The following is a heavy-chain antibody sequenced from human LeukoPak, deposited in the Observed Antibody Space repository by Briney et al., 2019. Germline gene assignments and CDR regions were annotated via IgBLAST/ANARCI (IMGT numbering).Heavy chain of an antibody. CDR3: ARQMGYCSSTSCYSFYYNGMDV. V-gene: IGHV5-51*01. D-gene: IGHD2-2*01. J-gene: IGHJ6*02. CDR1: GYSFTTYW. CDR2: IYPGDSDT. Sequence: GESLKISCKGSGYSFTTYWIGWVRQMPGRGLEWMGIIYPGDSDTRNSPSFQGQVTISVDKSISTAYLQWSSLKASDIAMYYCARQMGYCSSTSCYSFYYNGMDVWGQGTTVTVSS.